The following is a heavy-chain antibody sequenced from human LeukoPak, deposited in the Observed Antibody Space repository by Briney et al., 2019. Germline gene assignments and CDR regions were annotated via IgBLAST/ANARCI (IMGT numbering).Heavy chain of an antibody. CDR2: FYYSGST. V-gene: IGHV4-39*07. CDR3: ARSYCSSTSCYAVGNFDY. Sequence: SETLSLTCNVSGGSISSSSYYWGWIRQPPGKGLEWIGSFYYSGSTDYNPSLKTRVTISVDTSKNQFSLKLSSVTAADTAVYYCARSYCSSTSCYAVGNFDYWGQGTLVTVSS. CDR1: GGSISSSSYY. J-gene: IGHJ4*02. D-gene: IGHD2-2*01.